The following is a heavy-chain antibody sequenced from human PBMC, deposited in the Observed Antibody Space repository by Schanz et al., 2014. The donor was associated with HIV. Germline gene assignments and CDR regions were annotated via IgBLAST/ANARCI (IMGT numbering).Heavy chain of an antibody. CDR3: AKDLRQWLARGGNPLDI. J-gene: IGHJ3*02. CDR2: ISYDVEKK. V-gene: IGHV3-30*18. D-gene: IGHD6-19*01. CDR1: GFIFSSYG. Sequence: QVQLVESGGGVVQPGRSLRLSCRTSGFIFSSYGMHWVRQAPGKGLEWVAFISYDVEKKHFAQPVKGRFIISRDNSKNTLYLQMNSLRPEDTAVYFCAKDLRQWLARGGNPLDIWGQGTMVTVSS.